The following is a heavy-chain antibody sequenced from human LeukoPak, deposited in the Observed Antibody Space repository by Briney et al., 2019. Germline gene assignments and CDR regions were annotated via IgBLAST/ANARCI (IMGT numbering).Heavy chain of an antibody. V-gene: IGHV3-53*01. Sequence: GGSLRLSCAASGFTVSSNYMSWVRQAPGKGLEWVSVIYSGGSTYYADSMKGRFTISRDNSKNTLYLQMNSLRAEDTAVYYCARDNVGWFDPWGQGTLVTVSS. CDR2: IYSGGST. CDR1: GFTVSSNY. D-gene: IGHD2-15*01. J-gene: IGHJ5*02. CDR3: ARDNVGWFDP.